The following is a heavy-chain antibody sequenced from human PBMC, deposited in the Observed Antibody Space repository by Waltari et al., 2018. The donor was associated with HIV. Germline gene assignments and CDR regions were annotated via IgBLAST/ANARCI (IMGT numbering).Heavy chain of an antibody. V-gene: IGHV4-4*07. D-gene: IGHD2-2*01. CDR1: GGSISGYY. J-gene: IGHJ5*02. CDR2: IYSSGSP. CDR3: ATEPTTMRNWFDP. Sequence: QVQLQESGPGLVKPSETLSLTCSVSGGSISGYYWSWIRQPAGKGLEWIGRIYSSGSPNYNPSLKSRVTMSVDTSKNQFSLKVSSVTAADTAVYYCATEPTTMRNWFDPWGQGTLVTVSS.